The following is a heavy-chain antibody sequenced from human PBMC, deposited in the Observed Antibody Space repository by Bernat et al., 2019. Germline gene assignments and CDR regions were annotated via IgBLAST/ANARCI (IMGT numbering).Heavy chain of an antibody. CDR2: IGTAGDP. V-gene: IGHV3-13*05. CDR3: EREIAARGCMDV. Sequence: EAQLVESGGGLVQPGGSLRLSCAASGFTFSSYDMHWVRQATGKGLEWVSAIGTAGDPSYPGSVKGRFTISRENAKNSLYLQMNSLRAGDTAVYYCEREIAARGCMDVWGQVTTVTVSS. D-gene: IGHD6-6*01. CDR1: GFTFSSYD. J-gene: IGHJ6*02.